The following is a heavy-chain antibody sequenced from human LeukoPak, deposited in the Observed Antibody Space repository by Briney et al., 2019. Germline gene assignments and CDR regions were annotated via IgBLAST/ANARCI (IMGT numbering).Heavy chain of an antibody. Sequence: GGSLRLSCAASGVTFSTYSMTWVRQTPGKGLVWVSSISGSGGSTYYAESVKGRFSISRDNSKKMMYLQMNSLRADDTAVYYCAKGGQNFDFWRFDYWGQGILVTVSS. J-gene: IGHJ4*02. CDR1: GVTFSTYS. D-gene: IGHD3-3*01. CDR3: AKGGQNFDFWRFDY. CDR2: ISGSGGST. V-gene: IGHV3-23*01.